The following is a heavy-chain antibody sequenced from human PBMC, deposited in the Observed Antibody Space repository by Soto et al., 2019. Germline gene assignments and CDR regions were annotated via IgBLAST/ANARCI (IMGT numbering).Heavy chain of an antibody. V-gene: IGHV3-49*04. CDR2: IRSKAYGGTT. J-gene: IGHJ6*02. Sequence: GWSLRLSCTASGFTFGDYAMSWVRQAPGKGLEWVGFIRSKAYGGTTEYAASVKGRFTISRDDSKSIAYLQMNSLKTEDTAVYYCTRVGYYYYYGMDVWGQGTTVTASS. CDR3: TRVGYYYYYGMDV. CDR1: GFTFGDYA.